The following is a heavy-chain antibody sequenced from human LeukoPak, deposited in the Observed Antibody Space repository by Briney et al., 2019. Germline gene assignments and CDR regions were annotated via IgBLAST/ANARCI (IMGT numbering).Heavy chain of an antibody. CDR3: ASEYWSGYSNFDY. J-gene: IGHJ4*02. CDR1: GFTFSSYS. V-gene: IGHV3-53*01. CDR2: LYSGGST. D-gene: IGHD3-3*01. Sequence: PGGSLRLSCAASGFTFSSYSMNWVRQAPGKGPEWVSVLYSGGSTYYADSVKGRFTISRDNSKNTLYLQMNNLRVEDTAVYYCASEYWSGYSNFDYWGQGTLVTVSS.